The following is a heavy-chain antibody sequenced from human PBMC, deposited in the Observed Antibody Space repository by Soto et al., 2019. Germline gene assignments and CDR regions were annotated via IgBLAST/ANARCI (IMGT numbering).Heavy chain of an antibody. Sequence: EVQLLESGGGLVPPGGSLRLSCVASTFTFTNYAMSWVRQAPGEGLEWVSAISDSGGTTYYAESVKGRFSISRDNSKNTLYLHLNSLRVEDTAIYYCATISDRGIAAALDFWGRGTLVTVSS. CDR2: ISDSGGTT. V-gene: IGHV3-23*01. CDR1: TFTFTNYA. CDR3: ATISDRGIAAALDF. J-gene: IGHJ4*02. D-gene: IGHD6-13*01.